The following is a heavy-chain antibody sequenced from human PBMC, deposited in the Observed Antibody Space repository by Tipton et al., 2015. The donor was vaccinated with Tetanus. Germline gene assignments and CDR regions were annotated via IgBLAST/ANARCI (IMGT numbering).Heavy chain of an antibody. Sequence: TLSLTCTVSGGSISSGGYYWSWIRQHPGKGLEWIGDIYNSGSTYYNPSLKSRVTILVDTTKNHFSLKLKTVTAADAAVYYCARDQARGARGWNYFDSWGQGSLVTVSS. J-gene: IGHJ4*02. D-gene: IGHD1-26*01. CDR1: GGSISSGGYY. CDR3: ARDQARGARGWNYFDS. V-gene: IGHV4-31*03. CDR2: IYNSGST.